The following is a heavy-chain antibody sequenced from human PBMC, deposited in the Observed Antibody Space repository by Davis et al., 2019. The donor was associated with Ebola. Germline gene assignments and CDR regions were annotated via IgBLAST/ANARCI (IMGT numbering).Heavy chain of an antibody. D-gene: IGHD3/OR15-3a*01. CDR2: INPMRGLA. CDR3: ARNFVTAYYIRYFDS. CDR1: GGTFRTYP. V-gene: IGHV1-69*10. J-gene: IGHJ4*02. Sequence: SVKVSCKASGGTFRTYPISWVRQAPGQGLEWMGEINPMRGLANYAQKFQARVTITADESTNTAYMELSGLRYEDTAVYYCARNFVTAYYIRYFDSWGQGTLVAVSS.